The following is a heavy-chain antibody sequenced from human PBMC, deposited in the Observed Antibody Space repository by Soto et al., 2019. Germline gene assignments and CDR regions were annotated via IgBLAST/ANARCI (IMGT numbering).Heavy chain of an antibody. D-gene: IGHD2-15*01. CDR1: GDSISTVDYF. V-gene: IGHV4-30-4*01. CDR2: IYKSTTT. Sequence: SETLSLTCSVSGDSISTVDYFWSWIRQPPGQALEYIGYIYKSTTTYYNPSFESRVAISLDTSKSQFSLNVTSVTAADTAVYFCARGRYCLTGRCFPNWFDSWGQGTLVTVSS. CDR3: ARGRYCLTGRCFPNWFDS. J-gene: IGHJ5*01.